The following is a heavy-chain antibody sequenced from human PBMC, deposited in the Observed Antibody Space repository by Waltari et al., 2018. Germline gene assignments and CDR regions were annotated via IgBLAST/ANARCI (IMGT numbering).Heavy chain of an antibody. V-gene: IGHV3-23*01. Sequence: EVQLLESGGGLVQPGGSLRLSCAASGFRFSTYVMNWVRQAPGKWLEWVSSISVAGGIINYADSVKGRFTISRDNSKNTLYLQMNSLRVDDTAVYYCARGSGVDSWGQGTLVTISS. CDR1: GFRFSTYV. D-gene: IGHD7-27*01. CDR3: ARGSGVDS. J-gene: IGHJ4*02. CDR2: ISVAGGII.